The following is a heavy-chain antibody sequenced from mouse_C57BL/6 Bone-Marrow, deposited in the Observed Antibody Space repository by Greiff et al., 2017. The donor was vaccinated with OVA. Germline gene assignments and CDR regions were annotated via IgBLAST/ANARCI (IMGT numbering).Heavy chain of an antibody. CDR2: IYPGSGST. CDR1: GYTFTSYW. V-gene: IGHV1-55*01. D-gene: IGHD1-1*01. Sequence: QVQLQQSGAELVKPGASVKMSCKASGYTFTSYWITWVKQRPGQGLEWIGDIYPGSGSTNYNEKFKSKATLTVDTSSSTAYMQLSSLTSEDSAVYYCARTTVVATGDYWGQGTTLTVSS. CDR3: ARTTVVATGDY. J-gene: IGHJ2*01.